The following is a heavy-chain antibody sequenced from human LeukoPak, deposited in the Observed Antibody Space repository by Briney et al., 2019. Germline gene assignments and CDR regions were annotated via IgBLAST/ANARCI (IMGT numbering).Heavy chain of an antibody. CDR3: ARDRNTGGFEP. CDR2: INPNSGGT. Sequence: GSSVKVSCKTSGGSFSSYAISWVRQAPGQGLEWMGWINPNSGGTNYAQKFQGRVTMTRDTSISTAYMELSRLRSDDTAVYYCARDRNTGGFEPWGQGTLVTVSS. CDR1: GGSFSSYA. V-gene: IGHV1-2*02. J-gene: IGHJ5*02. D-gene: IGHD3-10*01.